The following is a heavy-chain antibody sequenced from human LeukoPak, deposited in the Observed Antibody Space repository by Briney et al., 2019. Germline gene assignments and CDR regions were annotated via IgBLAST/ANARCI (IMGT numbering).Heavy chain of an antibody. J-gene: IGHJ1*01. CDR1: GGSISSSNW. V-gene: IGHV4-4*02. Sequence: SETLSLTCAVSGGSISSSNWWSWVRQPPGKGLEWIGEIHQSGGTNYNPSLRGRVTISVDKSKNQFSLRLSSVTAADTAVYYCALGYCGGGSCYAREYFQHWGQGTLVTVSS. D-gene: IGHD2-15*01. CDR3: ALGYCGGGSCYAREYFQH. CDR2: IHQSGGT.